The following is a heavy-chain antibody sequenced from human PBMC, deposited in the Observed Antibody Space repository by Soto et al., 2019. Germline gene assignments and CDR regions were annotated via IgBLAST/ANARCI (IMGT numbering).Heavy chain of an antibody. CDR3: ARLNCGGDCYYASGVPRFYYYGMDV. CDR2: IKYSGTT. J-gene: IGHJ6*02. Sequence: SETLSLTCTVSGGSISSSRCHWGWIRQPPGKGLEWIASIKYSGTTFYNPSLKSRVTVSVDTSKNQFALKLSSVTAAETAVYYCARLNCGGDCYYASGVPRFYYYGMDVWGQGTTVTVSS. D-gene: IGHD2-21*02. V-gene: IGHV4-39*01. CDR1: GGSISSSRCH.